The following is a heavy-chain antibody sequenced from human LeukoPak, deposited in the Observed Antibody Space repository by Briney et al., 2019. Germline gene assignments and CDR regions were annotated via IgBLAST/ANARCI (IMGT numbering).Heavy chain of an antibody. CDR3: ARAGYSSTWYSRYFDL. Sequence: ASVKVSCKASGYTFTTYGIGWVRQAPGQGLEWMGWISVYKGNTNYAQKLQGRVTMTTDTSTSTAYMELRSLRSDDTAVYYCARAGYSSTWYSRYFDLWGRGTLVTVSS. V-gene: IGHV1-18*01. D-gene: IGHD6-13*01. J-gene: IGHJ2*01. CDR1: GYTFTTYG. CDR2: ISVYKGNT.